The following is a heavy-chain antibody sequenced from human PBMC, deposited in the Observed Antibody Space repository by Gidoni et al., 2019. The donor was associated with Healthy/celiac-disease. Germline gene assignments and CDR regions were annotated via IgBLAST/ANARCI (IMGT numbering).Heavy chain of an antibody. CDR1: GGSISSSNW. CDR3: ARASAYYDFWSGYYGLDY. Sequence: QVQLQESGPGLVKPSGTLSLTCAVSGGSISSSNWWSWVRQPPGKGLEWIGGIYHSGSTNYNPSLKSRVTISVDKSKNQFSLKLSSVTAADTAVYYCARASAYYDFWSGYYGLDYWGQGTLVTVSS. CDR2: IYHSGST. J-gene: IGHJ4*02. V-gene: IGHV4-4*02. D-gene: IGHD3-3*01.